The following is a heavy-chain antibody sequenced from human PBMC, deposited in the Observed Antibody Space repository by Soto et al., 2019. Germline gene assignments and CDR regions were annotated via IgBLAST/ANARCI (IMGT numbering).Heavy chain of an antibody. CDR1: GYTFTSYD. D-gene: IGHD6-6*01. CDR3: ARRAYSSSSGGRHYYYGMDV. J-gene: IGHJ6*02. Sequence: AAVKVSCKACGYTFTSYDINWVRQATGQGLEYLGWMNPNSGNTGYVQKFQGRVTLTRNTSISTAYMELSSLRSEDTAVYYCARRAYSSSSGGRHYYYGMDVWG. CDR2: MNPNSGNT. V-gene: IGHV1-8*02.